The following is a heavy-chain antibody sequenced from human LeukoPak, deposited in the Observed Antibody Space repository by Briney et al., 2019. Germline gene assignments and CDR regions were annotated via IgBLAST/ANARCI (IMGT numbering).Heavy chain of an antibody. V-gene: IGHV3-7*04. CDR3: ARAVGGYNVMDV. CDR2: IKENGSKK. CDR1: GFIIHSSW. D-gene: IGHD2-15*01. J-gene: IGHJ6*02. Sequence: GGSLTLSCAASGFIIHSSWMGWVRQAIGKAPEWVANIKENGSKKQYVESLKGRFRIARENAKNSLYLQMNSLRVEDTGIYYCARAVGGYNVMDVWGQGTTVPVSS.